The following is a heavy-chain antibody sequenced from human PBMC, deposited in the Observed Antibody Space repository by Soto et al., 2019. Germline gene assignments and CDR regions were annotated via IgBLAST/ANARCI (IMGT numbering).Heavy chain of an antibody. CDR2: IYPGDSDT. D-gene: IGHD4-4*01. CDR1: GYSFTSYW. Sequence: GESLKISCKGSGYSFTSYWIGWVRQMPGKGLEWMGIIYPGDSDTRYSPSFQGQVTISADKSISTAYLQWSSLKASDTAMYYCARLRGLQGYYYYRMDVWGQGTTVTVSS. V-gene: IGHV5-51*01. CDR3: ARLRGLQGYYYYRMDV. J-gene: IGHJ6*02.